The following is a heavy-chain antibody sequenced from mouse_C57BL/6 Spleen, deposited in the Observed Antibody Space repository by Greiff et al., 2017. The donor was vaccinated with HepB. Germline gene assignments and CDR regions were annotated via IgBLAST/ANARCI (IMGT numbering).Heavy chain of an antibody. D-gene: IGHD4-1*01. J-gene: IGHJ2*01. CDR2: IDPENGDT. CDR1: GFNIKDDY. Sequence: EVKLQESGAELVRPGASVKLSCTASGFNIKDDYMHWVKQRPEQGLEWIGWIDPENGDTEYASKFQGKATITADTSSNTAYLQLSSLTSEDTAVYYCTPLAGNLDYWGQGTTLTVSS. CDR3: TPLAGNLDY. V-gene: IGHV14-4*01.